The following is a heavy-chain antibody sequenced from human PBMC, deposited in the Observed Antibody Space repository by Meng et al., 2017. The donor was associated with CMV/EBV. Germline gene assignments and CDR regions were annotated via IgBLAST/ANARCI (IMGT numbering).Heavy chain of an antibody. Sequence: CTVSGGSISSGVYYWSWIRQHPGKGLEWIGYIYYSGDTYYNPSLKSRVTISADTSKNQFSLKLSSVTAADTAVYYCARDLSFGSFDYWGRGTLVTVSS. D-gene: IGHD3-10*01. CDR2: IYYSGDT. CDR1: GGSISSGVYY. V-gene: IGHV4-31*03. CDR3: ARDLSFGSFDY. J-gene: IGHJ4*02.